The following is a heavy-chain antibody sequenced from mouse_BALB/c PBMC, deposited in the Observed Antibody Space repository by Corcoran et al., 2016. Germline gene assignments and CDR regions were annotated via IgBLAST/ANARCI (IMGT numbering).Heavy chain of an antibody. CDR3: ARVYDYDRGFDY. J-gene: IGHJ2*01. V-gene: IGHV3-6*02. Sequence: DVQLQESGPGLVKPSQSLSLTCSVTGYSITSGYYWNWIRQFPGNKLEWMGYISYDGSNNYNPSLKNRISITRDTSKNQFFLKLNSVTTEDTATYYCARVYDYDRGFDYWGQGTTLTVSS. D-gene: IGHD2-4*01. CDR1: GYSITSGYY. CDR2: ISYDGSN.